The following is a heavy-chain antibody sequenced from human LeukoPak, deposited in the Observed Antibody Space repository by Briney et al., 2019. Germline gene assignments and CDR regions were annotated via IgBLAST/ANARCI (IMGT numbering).Heavy chain of an antibody. D-gene: IGHD2-2*01. CDR1: GFTFSSYW. V-gene: IGHV3-74*01. Sequence: PGGSLRLSCAASGFTFSSYWMHWVRQAPGKGLVWVSRINSDGSSTSYADSVKGRFTISRDNSRDTFFLEMNSLRAEDTALYYCVACSSASCYGDRFDPWGQGTLVTVSS. CDR2: INSDGSST. J-gene: IGHJ5*02. CDR3: VACSSASCYGDRFDP.